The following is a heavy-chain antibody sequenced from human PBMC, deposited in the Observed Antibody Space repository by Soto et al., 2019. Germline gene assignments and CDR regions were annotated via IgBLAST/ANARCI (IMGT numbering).Heavy chain of an antibody. V-gene: IGHV3-74*01. J-gene: IGHJ4*02. CDR2: INSDGSST. CDR1: GFTFSSYW. D-gene: IGHD1-26*01. Sequence: PGWSLRLSCAASGFTFSSYWMHWVRQAPGKGLVWVSRINSDGSSTSYADSVKGRFTISRDNAKNTLYLQMNSLRAEDTAVYYCARDFSEGGELWTTYWGQGTLVTVSS. CDR3: ARDFSEGGELWTTY.